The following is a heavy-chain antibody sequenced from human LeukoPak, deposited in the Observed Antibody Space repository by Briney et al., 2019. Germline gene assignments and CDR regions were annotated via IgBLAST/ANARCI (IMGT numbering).Heavy chain of an antibody. CDR1: GFTFSSYS. CDR2: ISSSGSYI. Sequence: GGSLRLSCAASGFTFSSYSMNWVRQAPGKGLEWVSSISSSGSYIYYADSVKGRFTISRDNAKNSLYLQMNSLRAEDTAVYYCARDVDTAMARGMDVWGQGTLVTVSS. V-gene: IGHV3-21*01. D-gene: IGHD5-18*01. CDR3: ARDVDTAMARGMDV. J-gene: IGHJ4*02.